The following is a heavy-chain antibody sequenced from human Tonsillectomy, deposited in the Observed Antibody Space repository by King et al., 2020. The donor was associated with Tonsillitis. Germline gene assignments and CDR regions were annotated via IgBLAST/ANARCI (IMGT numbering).Heavy chain of an antibody. V-gene: IGHV4-34*01. D-gene: IGHD2-2*01. CDR2: ISHSGTT. J-gene: IGHJ4*02. Sequence: VQLQQWGAGLLKPSETLSLTCAVYGGSFSGYYWNWIRQPPGKGLEWIGEISHSGTTNYNPSLKSRVTISVDTSKNQFSLKLSSVTAAETAVYYCAAPVPVAINWGQGTLVTVSS. CDR1: GGSFSGYY. CDR3: AAPVPVAIN.